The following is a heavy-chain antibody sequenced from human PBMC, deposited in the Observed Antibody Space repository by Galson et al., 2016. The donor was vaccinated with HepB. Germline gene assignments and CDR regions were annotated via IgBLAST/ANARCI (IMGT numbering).Heavy chain of an antibody. D-gene: IGHD3-22*01. J-gene: IGHJ1*01. V-gene: IGHV4-59*01. CDR3: ARSYHTSSYYSVGHEYSHL. Sequence: SETLSLTCTVSGGSISNYHWSWIRQPPGKGLEWLGYIYYRGRTDYNPSLKGRVTISQDTSKNHFSLKLSSVTAADTAVYYCARSYHTSSYYSVGHEYSHLWGQGTLVTVSS. CDR1: GGSISNYH. CDR2: IYYRGRT.